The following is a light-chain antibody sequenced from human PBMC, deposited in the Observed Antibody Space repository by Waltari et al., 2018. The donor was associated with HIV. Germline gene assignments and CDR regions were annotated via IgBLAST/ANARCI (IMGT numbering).Light chain of an antibody. CDR1: STDIGAFNY. Sequence: QSALAQPASVSGSPGQSITISCTGTSTDIGAFNYVSWYQKHPDTAPKVIIYQVKRRPSGVSDRFSGSKSGNTASLTISGLQAEDEADYYCSSYTTSSTYVFGRGTTVSVL. CDR3: SSYTTSSTYV. J-gene: IGLJ1*01. CDR2: QVK. V-gene: IGLV2-14*01.